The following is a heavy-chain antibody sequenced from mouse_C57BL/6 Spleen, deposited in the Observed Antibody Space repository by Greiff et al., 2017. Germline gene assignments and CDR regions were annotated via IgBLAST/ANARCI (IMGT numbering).Heavy chain of an antibody. J-gene: IGHJ4*01. CDR2: IDPSDSYT. CDR3: ARKSSDYNMDY. CDR1: GYTFTSYW. D-gene: IGHD3-2*02. Sequence: QVQLQQPGAELVKPGASVKLSCKASGYTFTSYWMQWVKQRPGQGLEWIGEIDPSDSYTNSNQTFKGKATLTVDTSSSTAYMQLRSLTSEDSAVYYCARKSSDYNMDYWGQGTSVTVSS. V-gene: IGHV1-50*01.